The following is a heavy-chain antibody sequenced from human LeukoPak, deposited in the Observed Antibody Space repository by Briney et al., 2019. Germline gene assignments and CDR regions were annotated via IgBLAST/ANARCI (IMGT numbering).Heavy chain of an antibody. V-gene: IGHV4-39*01. CDR1: GGSISSSSYY. CDR3: ARLSRYYGDYLDY. D-gene: IGHD4-17*01. J-gene: IGHJ4*02. CDR2: IYYSGST. Sequence: PSETLSLTCTVSGGSISSSSYYWGWIRQPPGKGLEWIGSIYYSGSTYYNPSLKSRVTISVDTSKNQFSLKLSSVTAADTAVYYCARLSRYYGDYLDYWGQRTLVTVSS.